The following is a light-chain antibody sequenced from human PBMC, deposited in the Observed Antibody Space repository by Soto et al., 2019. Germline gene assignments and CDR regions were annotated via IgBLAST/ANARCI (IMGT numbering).Light chain of an antibody. CDR1: ETDVGDYNL. J-gene: IGLJ1*01. CDR3: SSFTTTRTHI. Sequence: QSGLTQPASVSGSPGQSITISCTGTETDVGDYNLVSWYQQHSGKAPKLIIYDVKNRPSGISGRFSGSKSGNTASLTISGLRPDDEADYFCSSFTTTRTHIFGPGTKVTVL. CDR2: DVK. V-gene: IGLV2-14*03.